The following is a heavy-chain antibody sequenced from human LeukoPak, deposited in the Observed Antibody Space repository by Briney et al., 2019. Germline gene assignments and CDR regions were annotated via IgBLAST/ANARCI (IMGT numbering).Heavy chain of an antibody. CDR3: VRGQTSLDNWFDP. V-gene: IGHV3-48*01. CDR2: IRPNDGTT. Sequence: PGGSLRLSCEASGFTFSNYGMNWVRQAPGKGLEWVSYIRPNDGTTHYADSVKGRFTISRDNAKNSLSLQMTSQRADDTAVYCCVRGQTSLDNWFDPWGQGTLVIVSS. CDR1: GFTFSNYG. J-gene: IGHJ5*02.